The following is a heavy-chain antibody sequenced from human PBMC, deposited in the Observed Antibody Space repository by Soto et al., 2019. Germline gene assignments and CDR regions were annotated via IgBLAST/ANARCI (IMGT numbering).Heavy chain of an antibody. CDR1: GFTFSSYG. D-gene: IGHD6-19*01. CDR3: ARAQGLYSSGWYDY. V-gene: IGHV3-33*01. J-gene: IGHJ4*02. Sequence: QVQLVESGGGVVQPGRSLRLSCAASGFTFSSYGMHWVRQAPGKGLEWVAVIWYDGSNKYYADSVKGRFTISRDNSKNPLYLQMNSLRAEDTAVYYCARAQGLYSSGWYDYWGQGTLVTVSS. CDR2: IWYDGSNK.